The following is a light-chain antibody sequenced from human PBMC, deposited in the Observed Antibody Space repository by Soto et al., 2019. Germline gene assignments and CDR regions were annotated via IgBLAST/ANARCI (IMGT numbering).Light chain of an antibody. V-gene: IGKV3-20*01. CDR1: QSVSSSY. CDR2: GAS. J-gene: IGKJ2*01. Sequence: EIVLTQSPGTLSLSPGERATLSCRASQSVSSSYLAWYQQKPGQAPRRLIYGASSRATGIPDRFSGSGSGTDFPLTISRLAPEDFAVYYCQQYGSSSQYTFGQGTKLEIK. CDR3: QQYGSSSQYT.